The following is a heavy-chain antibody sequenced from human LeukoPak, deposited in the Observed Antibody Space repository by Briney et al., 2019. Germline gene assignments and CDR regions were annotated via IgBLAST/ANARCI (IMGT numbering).Heavy chain of an antibody. CDR2: TLYGGSN. CDR1: SGSIDNEH. J-gene: IGHJ4*02. Sequence: PSETLSLTCSVSSGSIDNEHWCWVRQPPGKGLEWIGHTLYGGSNKFNPSLKSRVTISVDKSKNQFSLKLSPVTAADTAVYYCAKSISMDFEYWGQGILVTVSS. V-gene: IGHV4-59*12. CDR3: AKSISMDFEY. D-gene: IGHD2/OR15-2a*01.